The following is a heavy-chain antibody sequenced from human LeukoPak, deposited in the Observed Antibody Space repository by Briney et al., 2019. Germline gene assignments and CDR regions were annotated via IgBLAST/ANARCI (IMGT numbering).Heavy chain of an antibody. V-gene: IGHV3-21*01. CDR3: ARELQRLWRPIDY. J-gene: IGHJ4*02. Sequence: IPGGSLRLSCAASGFTFSSYSMNWVRQAPGKGLEWVSSISSSSSYIYYADSVKGRFTISRDNAKNSLYLQMNSLRAEDTAVYYCARELQRLWRPIDYWGQGTLVTVSS. CDR1: GFTFSSYS. D-gene: IGHD5-18*01. CDR2: ISSSSSYI.